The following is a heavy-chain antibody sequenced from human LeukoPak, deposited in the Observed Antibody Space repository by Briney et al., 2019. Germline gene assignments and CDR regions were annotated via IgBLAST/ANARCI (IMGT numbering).Heavy chain of an antibody. J-gene: IGHJ4*02. CDR3: ARTVTYYYDSSGYYSPPFYYFDY. D-gene: IGHD3-22*01. V-gene: IGHV3-23*01. Sequence: PGGSLRLSCAASGFIFSSNSMSWVRQAPGKGLEWVSDITGSGAYTDYADYVKGRFTISRDNSKNTLYLQMNSLRAEDTAVYYCARTVTYYYDSSGYYSPPFYYFDYWGQGTLVTVSS. CDR2: ITGSGAYT. CDR1: GFIFSSNS.